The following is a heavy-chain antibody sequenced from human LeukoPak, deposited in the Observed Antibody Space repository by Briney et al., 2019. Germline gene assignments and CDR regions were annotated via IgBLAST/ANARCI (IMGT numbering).Heavy chain of an antibody. D-gene: IGHD6-19*01. CDR1: GGSFSGYY. CDR2: IYYSGST. J-gene: IGHJ4*02. Sequence: TSETLSLTCAVYGGSFSGYYWSWIRQPPGKGLEWIGSIYYSGSTYYNPSLKSRVTISVDTSKNQFSLKLSSVTAADTAVYYCARASSGWYGSDYWGQGTLVTVSS. V-gene: IGHV4-34*01. CDR3: ARASSGWYGSDY.